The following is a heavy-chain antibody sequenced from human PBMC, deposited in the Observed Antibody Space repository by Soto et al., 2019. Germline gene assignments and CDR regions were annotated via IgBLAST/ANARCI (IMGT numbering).Heavy chain of an antibody. J-gene: IGHJ4*02. CDR3: ARLDTPGGVDIVATTGDY. D-gene: IGHD5-12*01. CDR1: GVSISSSSYY. V-gene: IGHV4-39*01. Sequence: QLQLQESGPGLVKPSETLSLTCTVSGVSISSSSYYWGWIRQPPGKGLEWIGSIYYSGSTYYNPSLKSRVTISVDTSKNQFSLKLSSVTAADTAVYYCARLDTPGGVDIVATTGDYWGQGTLVTVSS. CDR2: IYYSGST.